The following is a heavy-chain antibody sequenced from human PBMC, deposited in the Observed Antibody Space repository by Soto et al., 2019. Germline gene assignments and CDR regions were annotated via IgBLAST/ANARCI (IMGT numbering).Heavy chain of an antibody. Sequence: EVQLVQSGAEVKKPGESLKISCKGSGYSFTSYWIGWVRQMPGKGLEWMGIIYPGDSDTRYSPSFQGQVTISADKSINPAHPQGSGLKGSDTPMYYRAGLPKFFSRMGGGAFDYWGQGTLVTVSS. CDR2: IYPGDSDT. V-gene: IGHV5-51*01. CDR1: GYSFTSYW. D-gene: IGHD3-16*01. CDR3: AGLPKFFSRMGGGAFDY. J-gene: IGHJ4*02.